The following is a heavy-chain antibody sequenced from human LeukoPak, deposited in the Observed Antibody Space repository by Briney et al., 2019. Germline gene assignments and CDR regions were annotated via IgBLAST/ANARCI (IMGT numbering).Heavy chain of an antibody. J-gene: IGHJ4*02. V-gene: IGHV3-7*01. Sequence: GSLRLSCAASGFTFSSYWMSWMRQAPGKGLEWVANIKYDGNEEYYVDSVKGRFTISRDNAKNSLYLQLNNLRVEDTAVYYCKSGGAAPGSFGYWGQGTLVTVSP. CDR1: GFTFSSYW. CDR2: IKYDGNEE. CDR3: KSGGAAPGSFGY. D-gene: IGHD1-1*01.